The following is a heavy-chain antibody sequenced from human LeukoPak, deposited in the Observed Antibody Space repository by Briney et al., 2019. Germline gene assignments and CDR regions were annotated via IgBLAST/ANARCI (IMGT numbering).Heavy chain of an antibody. CDR1: GFTFDDYA. CDR2: ISWNSGSI. V-gene: IGHV3-9*01. Sequence: GRSLRLSCAASGFTFDDYAMHWVRQAPGKGLEWVSGISWNSGSIGYADSVKGRFTISRDNAKNSLYPQMNSLRAEDTALYYCAKDRGYSGYDSLDYWGQGTLVTVSS. D-gene: IGHD5-12*01. CDR3: AKDRGYSGYDSLDY. J-gene: IGHJ4*02.